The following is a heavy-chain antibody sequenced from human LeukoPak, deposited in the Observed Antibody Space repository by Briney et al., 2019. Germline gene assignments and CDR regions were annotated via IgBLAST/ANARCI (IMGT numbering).Heavy chain of an antibody. V-gene: IGHV1-18*01. CDR1: GYTFTSYG. J-gene: IGHJ4*02. D-gene: IGHD2-21*02. CDR2: ISAYNGNT. CDR3: ARASEYCGGDCYANYFDY. Sequence: ASVKVSCKASGYTFTSYGISWVRQAPGQGLEWMGWISAYNGNTNYAQKLQGRVTMTTDTSTSTAYMELRSLRSDDTAVYYCARASEYCGGDCYANYFDYWGQGTLVTVSS.